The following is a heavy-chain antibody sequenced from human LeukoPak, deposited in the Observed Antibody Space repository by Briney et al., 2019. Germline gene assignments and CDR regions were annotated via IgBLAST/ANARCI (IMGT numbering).Heavy chain of an antibody. Sequence: GGSLRLSCAASGFIFSDSYMNWIRQAPGKGLEWVSYISSSGIAKNYADSVKGRFTISRDNANDSLFLQMNSLRADDTAVYYCARGDSSACPDYWGPGTLVTVSS. CDR1: GFIFSDSY. D-gene: IGHD3-22*01. V-gene: IGHV3-11*01. J-gene: IGHJ4*02. CDR3: ARGDSSACPDY. CDR2: ISSSGIAK.